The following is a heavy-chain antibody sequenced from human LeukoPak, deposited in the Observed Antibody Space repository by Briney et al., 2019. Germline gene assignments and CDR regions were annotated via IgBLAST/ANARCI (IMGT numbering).Heavy chain of an antibody. CDR3: ARDGNCSSTSCRRRYYYYMDV. J-gene: IGHJ6*03. V-gene: IGHV1-2*02. CDR2: INPNSGGT. Sequence: ASVKVSCKASGYTFTGYYMHWVRQAPGQGLEWMGWINPNSGGTNYAQKFQGRVTMTRDTSISTAYMELSRLRSDDTAVYYCARDGNCSSTSCRRRYYYYMDVWGKGTTVTISS. CDR1: GYTFTGYY. D-gene: IGHD2-2*01.